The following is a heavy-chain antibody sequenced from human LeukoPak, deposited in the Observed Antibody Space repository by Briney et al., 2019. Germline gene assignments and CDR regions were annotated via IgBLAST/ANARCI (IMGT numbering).Heavy chain of an antibody. CDR2: INTNTGNP. CDR3: ARAPIPVYYYYGMDV. V-gene: IGHV7-4-1*02. Sequence: GASVKVSCKASGYTFTSFAMNWVRQAPGQGLEWMGWINTNTGNPTYAQGFTGRFVFSLDTSVSTAYLQISSLKAEDTAVYYCARAPIPVYYYYGMDVWGQGTTVTVSS. CDR1: GYTFTSFA. J-gene: IGHJ6*02.